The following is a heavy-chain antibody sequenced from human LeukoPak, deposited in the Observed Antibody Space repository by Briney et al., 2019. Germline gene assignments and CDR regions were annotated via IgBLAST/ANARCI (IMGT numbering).Heavy chain of an antibody. CDR1: GFTFSNFW. CDR2: IYISGST. Sequence: ESLRLSCTASGFTFSNFWMGWVRQPPGKGPEWIGQIYISGSTNYNPSLDSRVTMSLDKSRNQLSLRLKSMTAADTAVYYCTRHGSYSHGFWGQGALVTVAS. CDR3: TRHGSYSHGF. D-gene: IGHD3-10*01. J-gene: IGHJ4*02. V-gene: IGHV4-4*02.